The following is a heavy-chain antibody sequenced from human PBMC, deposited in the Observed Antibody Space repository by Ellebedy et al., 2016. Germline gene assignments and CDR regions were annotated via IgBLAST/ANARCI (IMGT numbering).Heavy chain of an antibody. V-gene: IGHV3-48*02. CDR2: ISPTSGSTI. Sequence: GESLKISCAVSGFTFTSYSMKWVRQTPGKGLEWVSYISPTSGSTIYYADSVKGRFTISRDNAKNSVYLQMNSLRDEDTAVYYCARALIGGKNYWGQGTLVTVSS. D-gene: IGHD3-16*01. CDR3: ARALIGGKNY. J-gene: IGHJ4*02. CDR1: GFTFTSYS.